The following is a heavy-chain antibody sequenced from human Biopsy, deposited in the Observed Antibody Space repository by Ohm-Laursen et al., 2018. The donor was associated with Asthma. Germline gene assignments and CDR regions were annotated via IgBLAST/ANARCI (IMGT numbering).Heavy chain of an antibody. J-gene: IGHJ6*02. D-gene: IGHD4-17*01. CDR3: ARVASYGDLYFGIDV. CDR2: VFWSGTT. CDR1: GAYIGSRDHH. Sequence: SDTLSLTCTVGGAYIGSRDHHWSWIRQSPGTGLEWIGFVFWSGTTHYNRSLERRLSISIDTTRSEFSVTLRSVTAADTAVYFCARVASYGDLYFGIDVWGPGTTVSVS. V-gene: IGHV4-30-4*02.